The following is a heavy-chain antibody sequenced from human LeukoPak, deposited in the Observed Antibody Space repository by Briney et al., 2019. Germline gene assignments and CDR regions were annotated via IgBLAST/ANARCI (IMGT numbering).Heavy chain of an antibody. V-gene: IGHV3-11*01. Sequence: PGGSLRLSCAASGFTFSDYYMSWIRQAPGKGLEWVSYISSGSTIYYADSVKGRFTISRDNAKNSLYLQMNSLRAEDTAVYYCARDSSRGYKNHNWFDPWGQGTLVTVSS. CDR1: GFTFSDYY. CDR2: ISSGSTI. CDR3: ARDSSRGYKNHNWFDP. J-gene: IGHJ5*02. D-gene: IGHD5-12*01.